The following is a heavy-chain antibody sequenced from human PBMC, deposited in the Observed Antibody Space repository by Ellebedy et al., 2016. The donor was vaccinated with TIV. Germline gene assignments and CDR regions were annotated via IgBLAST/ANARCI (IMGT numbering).Heavy chain of an antibody. CDR3: ARCPRRNGYNYFDY. CDR1: GFTFGGFA. D-gene: IGHD5-24*01. CDR2: ISASGSNT. J-gene: IGHJ4*02. Sequence: GGSLRLXCAASGFTFGGFAMSWVRQAPGKGLEWVSRISASGSNTDYADSVKGRFTISKVISKNTLYLQMNSLRGEETAIYYCARCPRRNGYNYFDYWGQGTLVTVSS. V-gene: IGHV3-23*01.